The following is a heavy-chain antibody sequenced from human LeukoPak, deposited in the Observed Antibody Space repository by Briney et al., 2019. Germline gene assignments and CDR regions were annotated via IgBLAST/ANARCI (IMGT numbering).Heavy chain of an antibody. CDR1: GGSISSYY. CDR3: ARYQLRYFDWLSRGFDP. V-gene: IGHV4-59*08. J-gene: IGHJ5*02. CDR2: IYYSGST. D-gene: IGHD3-9*01. Sequence: PSETLSLTCTVSGGSISSYYWSWIRQPPGKGLEWIGYIYYSGSTNYNPSLKSRVTISVDTSKNQFSLKLSSVTAADTAVYYCARYQLRYFDWLSRGFDPWGQGTLVTVSS.